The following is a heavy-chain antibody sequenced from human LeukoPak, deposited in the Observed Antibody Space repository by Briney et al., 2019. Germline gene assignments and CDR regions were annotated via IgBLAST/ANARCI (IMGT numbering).Heavy chain of an antibody. CDR3: ARGNYNFWSGYPDAFDI. Sequence: SETLSLTCAVYGGSFSGYYWSWIRQPPGKGLEWIGEINHSGSTNYNPSLKSRVTISVDTSKSQFSLKLSSVTAADTAVYYCARGNYNFWSGYPDAFDIWGQGTMVTVSS. CDR2: INHSGST. J-gene: IGHJ3*02. V-gene: IGHV4-34*01. D-gene: IGHD3-3*01. CDR1: GGSFSGYY.